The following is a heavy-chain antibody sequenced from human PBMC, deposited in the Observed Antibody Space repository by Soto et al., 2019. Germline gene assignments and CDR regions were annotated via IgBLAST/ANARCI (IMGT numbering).Heavy chain of an antibody. J-gene: IGHJ4*02. D-gene: IGHD6-19*01. CDR2: ISGSGGSA. V-gene: IGHV3-23*01. CDR1: GFTFSSYA. CDR3: AKVGSSGWYFFDY. Sequence: GGSLRLSCAASGFTFSSYAMSWVRPSPGKGLEWVSTISGSGGSAYYADSMKGRLTISRDNSKNTVYLQMNSLRAEDTAVYYCAKVGSSGWYFFDYWGQGTLVTVSA.